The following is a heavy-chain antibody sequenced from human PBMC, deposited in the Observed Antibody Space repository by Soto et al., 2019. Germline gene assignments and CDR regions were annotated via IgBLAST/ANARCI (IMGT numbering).Heavy chain of an antibody. CDR3: AREVAVSDYYYGMDV. V-gene: IGHV1-3*01. J-gene: IGHJ6*02. CDR1: GYTFTSYA. CDR2: INVGNGNT. Sequence: ASVKVSCKASGYTFTSYAMHWVRQAPGQRLEWMGWINVGNGNTKYSQKFQGRVTLTRDTSTSTVYMELSSLRSDDTAVYYCAREVAVSDYYYGMDVWGQGTTVTVSS. D-gene: IGHD3-22*01.